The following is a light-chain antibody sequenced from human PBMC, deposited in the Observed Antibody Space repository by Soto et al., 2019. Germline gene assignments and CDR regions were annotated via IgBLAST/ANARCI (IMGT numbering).Light chain of an antibody. CDR3: AAWDDSLNGVV. Sequence: QSVLIQPPSASGTPGQRVTISCSGSSSNIGGNIVNWYQQLPGTAPKLLIHSNNQRPSGVPDRFSGSKSGTSASLAISGLQSEDEADYYCAAWDDSLNGVVFGGGTKLTVL. J-gene: IGLJ2*01. CDR1: SSNIGGNI. V-gene: IGLV1-44*01. CDR2: SNN.